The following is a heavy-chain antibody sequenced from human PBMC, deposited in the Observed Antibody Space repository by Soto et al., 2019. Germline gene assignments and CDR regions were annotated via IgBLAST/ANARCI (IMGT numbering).Heavy chain of an antibody. J-gene: IGHJ1*01. CDR3: ARGDDGDLYFQH. Sequence: QVQLQESGPGLVKPSETLSLTCTVSGGSISSYYWSWIRQPPGKGLEWIGYIYYSGSTNDNPSLKSRVAISVDTSKNQFSLKLSSVTAADTAVYYCARGDDGDLYFQHWGQGTLVTVTS. V-gene: IGHV4-59*01. CDR2: IYYSGST. D-gene: IGHD4-17*01. CDR1: GGSISSYY.